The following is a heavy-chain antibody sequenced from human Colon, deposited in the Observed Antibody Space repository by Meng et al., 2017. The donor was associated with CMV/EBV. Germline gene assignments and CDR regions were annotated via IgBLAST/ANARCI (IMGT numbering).Heavy chain of an antibody. CDR3: AKDGDMYCSRTSCSAMDL. J-gene: IGHJ6*02. D-gene: IGHD2-2*01. CDR1: GYTFTGYY. V-gene: IGHV3-30*02. Sequence: SCKASGYTFTGYYMHWVRQAPGQGLEWMAFIRYDGSDTFYTDSAKGRFTISRDNSKNTSYLQMNNLRPEDTAMYYCAKDGDMYCSRTSCSAMDLWGQGTTVTVSS. CDR2: IRYDGSDT.